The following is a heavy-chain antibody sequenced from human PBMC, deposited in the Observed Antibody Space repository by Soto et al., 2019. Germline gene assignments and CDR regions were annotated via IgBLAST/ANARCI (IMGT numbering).Heavy chain of an antibody. CDR3: ARGRYYDSSGVDY. J-gene: IGHJ4*02. Sequence: QVQLQESGPGLVKPSQTLSLTCTVSGGSISSGGYYWSWIRQHPGKGLEWIGYIYYSGSTYYNPSLKRRVTISVDTSKNQFSLKLSSVTAADTAVYYCARGRYYDSSGVDYWGQGTLVTVSS. V-gene: IGHV4-31*03. CDR1: GGSISSGGYY. D-gene: IGHD3-22*01. CDR2: IYYSGST.